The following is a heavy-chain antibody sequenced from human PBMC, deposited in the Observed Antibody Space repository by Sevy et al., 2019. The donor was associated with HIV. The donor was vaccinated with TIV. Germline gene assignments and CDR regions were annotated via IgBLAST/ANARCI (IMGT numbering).Heavy chain of an antibody. J-gene: IGHJ4*02. D-gene: IGHD2-15*01. Sequence: GGSLRLSCAASGFTFSSYAMSWVRQAPGKGLEWVSGISGSGGSAYIADSVKGRFTISRDNSKNTLYLQMNSLRAEDMAVYHCAKDLGLSISVLAAFDYWGQGTLVTVSS. CDR1: GFTFSSYA. V-gene: IGHV3-23*01. CDR3: AKDLGLSISVLAAFDY. CDR2: ISGSGGSA.